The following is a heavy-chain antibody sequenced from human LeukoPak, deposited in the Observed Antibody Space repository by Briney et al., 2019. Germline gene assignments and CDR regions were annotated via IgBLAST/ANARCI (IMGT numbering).Heavy chain of an antibody. CDR2: INWNSGSI. CDR3: TKVGGVTSGPFDY. J-gene: IGHJ4*02. V-gene: IGHV3-9*01. D-gene: IGHD4-17*01. CDR1: GFTLDDYA. Sequence: GRSLRLSCVASGFTLDDYAIHWVRQAPGKGLEWVSGINWNSGSIGYADSVKGRFTISRDNAKNSLYLQMNSLRAEDTALYYCTKVGGVTSGPFDYWGQGTLVTVSS.